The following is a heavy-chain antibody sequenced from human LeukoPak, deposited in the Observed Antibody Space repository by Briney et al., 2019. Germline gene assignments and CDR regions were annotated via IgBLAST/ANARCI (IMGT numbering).Heavy chain of an antibody. CDR3: TRGIIPKGSSSGCFDI. CDR1: GYTFNPYW. Sequence: ASVKVSCKASGYTFNPYWIHWVRQAPGQSLEWMGWINPGNGATYYAQNFQGRITMTRDTSITTAYLELSSLRSDDTAVYFCTRGIIPKGSSSGCFDIWGQGTLVTVSA. J-gene: IGHJ4*02. D-gene: IGHD1-26*01. CDR2: INPGNGAT. V-gene: IGHV1-2*02.